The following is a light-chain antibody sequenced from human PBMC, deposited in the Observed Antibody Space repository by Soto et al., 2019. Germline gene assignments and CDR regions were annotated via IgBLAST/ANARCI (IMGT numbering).Light chain of an antibody. CDR2: AAS. CDR3: QQYGSSPLT. CDR1: LSLSRN. J-gene: IGKJ4*01. Sequence: EILMTQSPAALSVSPGESATLSCRASLSLSRNLAWYQQKPGQAPRLLIYAASTRATGIPARFSGSGSGTDFTLTISRLEPEDFAVYYCQQYGSSPLTFGGGTKVDIK. V-gene: IGKV3-15*01.